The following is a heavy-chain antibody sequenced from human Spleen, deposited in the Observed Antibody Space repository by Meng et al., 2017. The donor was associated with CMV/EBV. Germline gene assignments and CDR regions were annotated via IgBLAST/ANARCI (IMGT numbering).Heavy chain of an antibody. CDR1: GYTFTTYG. CDR3: ARGRVTGTVLIDY. J-gene: IGHJ4*02. Sequence: KPSGYTFTTYGISWVRQAPGQGLEWMGWASAYNADTNYAQNLQGRVTMTTDTSTSTAYMELRGLTSEDTAVYYCARGRVTGTVLIDYWGQGTLVTVSS. D-gene: IGHD1-1*01. CDR2: ASAYNADT. V-gene: IGHV1-18*01.